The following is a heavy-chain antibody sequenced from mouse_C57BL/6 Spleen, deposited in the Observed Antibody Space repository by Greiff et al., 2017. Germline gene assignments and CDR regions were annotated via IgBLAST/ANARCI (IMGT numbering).Heavy chain of an antibody. Sequence: VQLQQPGAELVKPGASVKMSCKASGYTFTSYWITWVKQRPGQGLEWIGDIYPGSGSTNYNEKFKSTATLTVDTSSSTAYMQLSSLKSEDSSVYYCARRNYDVGFAYWGQGTLVTVSA. V-gene: IGHV1-55*01. D-gene: IGHD2-4*01. CDR3: ARRNYDVGFAY. J-gene: IGHJ3*01. CDR1: GYTFTSYW. CDR2: IYPGSGST.